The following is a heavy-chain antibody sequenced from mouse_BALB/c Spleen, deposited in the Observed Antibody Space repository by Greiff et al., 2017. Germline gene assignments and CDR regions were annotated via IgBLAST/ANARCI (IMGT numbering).Heavy chain of an antibody. CDR2: INPGSGGT. CDR3: TLRDLDV. V-gene: IGHV1-54*01. D-gene: IGHD1-1*01. J-gene: IGHJ1*01. Sequence: VQLQQSGAELVRPGTSVKVSCKASGYAFTNYLIEWVKQRPGQGLEWIGVINPGSGGTNYNQKFKDKATLTVDKSSSTAYMQLSSPTSEDSAVYYCTLRDLDVWGAGTTVTVSS. CDR1: GYAFTNYL.